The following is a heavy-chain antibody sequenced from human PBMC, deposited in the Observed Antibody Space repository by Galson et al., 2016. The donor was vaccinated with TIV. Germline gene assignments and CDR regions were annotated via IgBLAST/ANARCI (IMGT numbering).Heavy chain of an antibody. CDR3: ARSNSYNFYYMAV. CDR2: LIPMFGIT. V-gene: IGHV1-69*13. Sequence: SVKVSCKASGVTFNSYAISWVRQAPGQGLEWMGGLIPMFGITNYAQRFQGRVTTTADGSTSTAYMELSSLRSEDTAVYYCARSNSYNFYYMAVWGQGTTVTVSS. D-gene: IGHD2/OR15-2a*01. J-gene: IGHJ6*03. CDR1: GVTFNSYA.